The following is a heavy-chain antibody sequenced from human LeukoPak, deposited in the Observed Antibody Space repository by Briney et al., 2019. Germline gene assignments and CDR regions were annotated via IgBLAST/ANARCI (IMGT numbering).Heavy chain of an antibody. J-gene: IGHJ4*02. CDR3: ARLQGRGDNYLDF. Sequence: SETLSLTCTVSGGSINDYWSWLRQPPGKGLEWIGYISYSGSTNYNPSLKTLQSRVTFSVDTSKNQFSLTLGSVTAADTAVYYCARLQGRGDNYLDFWGQGALVTVSS. D-gene: IGHD7-27*01. CDR1: GGSINDY. CDR2: ISYSGST. V-gene: IGHV4-59*08.